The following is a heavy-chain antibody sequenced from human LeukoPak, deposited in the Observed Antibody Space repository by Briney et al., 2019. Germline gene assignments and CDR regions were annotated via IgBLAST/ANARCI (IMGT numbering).Heavy chain of an antibody. J-gene: IGHJ5*02. D-gene: IGHD3-22*01. CDR3: ARDRETYYYDSSWKWFDP. CDR2: IWYDGSNK. V-gene: IGHV3-33*01. CDR1: GFTFSSYG. Sequence: GRSLRLSCAASGFTFSSYGMHWVRQAPAKGLEWVAVIWYDGSNKYYADSVKGRFTISRDNSKNTLYLQMNSLRAEDTAVYYCARDRETYYYDSSWKWFDPWGQGTLVTVSS.